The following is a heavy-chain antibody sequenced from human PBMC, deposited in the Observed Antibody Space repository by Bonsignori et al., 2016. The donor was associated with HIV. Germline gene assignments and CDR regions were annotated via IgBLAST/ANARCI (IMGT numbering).Heavy chain of an antibody. D-gene: IGHD6-13*01. V-gene: IGHV2-70*04. J-gene: IGHJ4*02. Sequence: RQAPGKALEWLARIDWDDDKFYSTSLKTRLTISKDTSKNQVVLTMTNMDPVDTATYYCARMATEDSSSWYSYDYWGQGTLVTVSS. CDR3: ARMATEDSSSWYSYDY. CDR2: IDWDDDK.